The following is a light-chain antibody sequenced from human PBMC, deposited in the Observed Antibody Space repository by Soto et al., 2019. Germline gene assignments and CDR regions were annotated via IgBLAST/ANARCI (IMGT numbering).Light chain of an antibody. CDR3: QQYNNWPRT. J-gene: IGKJ5*01. Sequence: EILMTQSPASLSVSPGERVILSCRATQSISSNLAWYQQKPGQAPRLLIYGTSTRATGIPARFSGSGSGTEFTLTITSLQSEDFALYFCQQYNNWPRTFGQGTRLES. CDR1: QSISSN. V-gene: IGKV3-15*01. CDR2: GTS.